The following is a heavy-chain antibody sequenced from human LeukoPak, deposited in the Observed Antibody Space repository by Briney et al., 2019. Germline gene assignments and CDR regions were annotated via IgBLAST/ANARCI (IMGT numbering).Heavy chain of an antibody. J-gene: IGHJ3*02. CDR2: IYTSGST. CDR3: ASGSIVGATSDAFDI. Sequence: KPSETLSLTCTVSGGSISSYYWSWIRQPAGKGLEWIGRIYTSGSTNYNPSLKSRVTMSVDTSKNQFSLKLSSVTAADTAVYYCASGSIVGATSDAFDIWGQGTMVTVSS. V-gene: IGHV4-4*07. D-gene: IGHD1-26*01. CDR1: GGSISSYY.